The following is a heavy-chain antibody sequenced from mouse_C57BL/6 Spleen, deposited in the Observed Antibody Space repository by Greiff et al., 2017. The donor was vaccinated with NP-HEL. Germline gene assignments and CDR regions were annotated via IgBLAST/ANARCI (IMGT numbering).Heavy chain of an antibody. J-gene: IGHJ4*01. CDR3: ARDDGYYGAMDY. D-gene: IGHD2-3*01. Sequence: LQESGAELARPGASVKLSCKASGYTFTSYGISWVKQRTGQGLEWIGEIYPRSGNTYYNEKFKGKATLTADKSSSTAYMELRSLTSEDSAVYFCARDDGYYGAMDYWGQGTSVTVSS. CDR1: GYTFTSYG. CDR2: IYPRSGNT. V-gene: IGHV1-81*01.